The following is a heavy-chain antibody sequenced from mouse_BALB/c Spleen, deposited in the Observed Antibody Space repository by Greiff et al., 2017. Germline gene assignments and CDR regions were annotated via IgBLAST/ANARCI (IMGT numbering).Heavy chain of an antibody. CDR1: GYSITSDYA. CDR3: ARYYGYAFDY. V-gene: IGHV3-2*02. Sequence: VQLKESGPGLVKPSQSLSLTCTVTGYSITSDYAWNWIRQFPGNKLEWMGYISYSGSTSYNPSLKSRISITRDTSKNQFFLQLNSVTTEDTATYYCARYYGYAFDYWGQGTTLTVSS. J-gene: IGHJ2*01. CDR2: ISYSGST. D-gene: IGHD1-2*01.